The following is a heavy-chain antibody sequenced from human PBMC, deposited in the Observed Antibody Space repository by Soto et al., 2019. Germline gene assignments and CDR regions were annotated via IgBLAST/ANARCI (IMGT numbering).Heavy chain of an antibody. V-gene: IGHV6-1*01. CDR1: GDSVSSNSAA. J-gene: IGHJ3*02. CDR2: TYYRSKWYN. Sequence: SQTLSLTCAISGDSVSSNSAAWNWIRQSPSRGLEWLGRTYYRSKWYNDYAVSVKSRITINPDTSKNQFSLQLNSVTPEDTAVYYCARDYYGSGSYYNDRADAFDIWGQGTMVTVSS. CDR3: ARDYYGSGSYYNDRADAFDI. D-gene: IGHD3-10*01.